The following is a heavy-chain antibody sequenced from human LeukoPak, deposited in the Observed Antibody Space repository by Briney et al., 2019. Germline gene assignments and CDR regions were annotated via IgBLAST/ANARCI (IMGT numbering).Heavy chain of an antibody. CDR1: GFTFGDYN. CDR2: IRTKAASYTT. Sequence: SGGSLRLSCAASGFTFGDYNMDWVRQAPGKGLEWVGRIRTKAASYTTEYAASVKGRFTISRDDSKNSLSLQMNGVNTEDTAVYYCAREFRHGGNGDIWGQGTLVTVSS. V-gene: IGHV3-72*01. J-gene: IGHJ3*02. D-gene: IGHD4-23*01. CDR3: AREFRHGGNGDI.